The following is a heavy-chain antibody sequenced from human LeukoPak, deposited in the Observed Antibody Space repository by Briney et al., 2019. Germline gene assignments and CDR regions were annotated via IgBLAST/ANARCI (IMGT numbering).Heavy chain of an antibody. CDR3: ARDFRPNWGHDAFDI. CDR1: GFTFSSYG. Sequence: PGGSLRLSCAASGFTFSSYGMHWVRQAPGKGLEWVAVISYDGSNKYYADSVKGRFTISRDNSKNTLYLQMNSLRAEDTAVYYCARDFRPNWGHDAFDIWGQGTMVTVSS. V-gene: IGHV3-30*03. J-gene: IGHJ3*02. D-gene: IGHD7-27*01. CDR2: ISYDGSNK.